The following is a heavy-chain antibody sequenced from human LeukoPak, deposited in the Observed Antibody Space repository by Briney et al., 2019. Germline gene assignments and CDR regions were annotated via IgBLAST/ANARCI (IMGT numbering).Heavy chain of an antibody. V-gene: IGHV4-39*07. CDR1: GGSVSSSSYY. CDR3: ATSLPYSREPYFDY. Sequence: PSETLSLTCTVSGGSVSSSSYYWGWIRQPPGKGLEWIGSIYYSGSTYYNPSLKSRVTISVDTSKNQFSLKLSSVTAADTAVYYCATSLPYSREPYFDYWGQGTLVTVSS. J-gene: IGHJ4*02. CDR2: IYYSGST. D-gene: IGHD6-13*01.